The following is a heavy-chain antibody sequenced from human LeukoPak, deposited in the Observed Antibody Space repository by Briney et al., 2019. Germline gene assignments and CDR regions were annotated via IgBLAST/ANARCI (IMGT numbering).Heavy chain of an antibody. V-gene: IGHV4-59*01. CDR3: ARVSPWELPDY. Sequence: SETLSLTCTVSGGSISSYYWSWIRQPPGKGLEWIGYIYYSGSTNYNPSLKSRVTISVDTSKNQFSLKLSSVTAADTAVYYCARVSPWELPDYWGQGTLVTVSS. J-gene: IGHJ4*02. CDR2: IYYSGST. CDR1: GGSISSYY. D-gene: IGHD1-26*01.